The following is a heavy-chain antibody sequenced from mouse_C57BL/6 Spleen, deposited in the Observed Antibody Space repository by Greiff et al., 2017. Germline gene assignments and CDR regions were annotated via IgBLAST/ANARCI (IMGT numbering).Heavy chain of an antibody. V-gene: IGHV5-17*01. CDR1: GFTFSDYG. CDR3: ARRDSYDYDDYYAMDY. Sequence: EVHLVESGGGLVKPGGSLKLSCAASGFTFSDYGMHWVRQAPEKGLEWVAYISSGSSTLYYADTVKGRFPISRDNAKNTLFLQMTSLRSEDTAMYYCARRDSYDYDDYYAMDYWGQGTSVTVSS. D-gene: IGHD2-4*01. J-gene: IGHJ4*01. CDR2: ISSGSSTL.